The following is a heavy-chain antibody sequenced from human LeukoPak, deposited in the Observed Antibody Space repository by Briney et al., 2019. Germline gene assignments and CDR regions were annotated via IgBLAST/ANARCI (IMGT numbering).Heavy chain of an antibody. CDR2: FSYSGST. D-gene: IGHD2-2*01. CDR3: ARNLLPAHKGAFDV. V-gene: IGHV4-59*12. Sequence: SETLSLTCTVSRGSISNYYWGWIRQPPGKGLEWIGFFSYSGSTNYNPSLKSRVTISVDTSKNQFSLKLSSVTAADTAVYYCARNLLPAHKGAFDVWGQGTLVTVSS. J-gene: IGHJ3*01. CDR1: RGSISNYY.